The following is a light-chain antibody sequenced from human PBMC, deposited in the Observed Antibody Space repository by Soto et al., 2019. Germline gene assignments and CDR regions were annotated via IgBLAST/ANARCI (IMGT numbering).Light chain of an antibody. V-gene: IGKV1-6*01. CDR3: LQEYNYPLT. CDR2: AAT. CDR1: QAIRND. Sequence: AIQVTKSQSSLSASVGDRVTITCRASQAIRNDVDWYQQKPGKASILLIYAATHLQTGVPSRFSGSGSGTDFTLTISSLQPEDFATYYCLQEYNYPLTFGGGTKVDIK. J-gene: IGKJ4*01.